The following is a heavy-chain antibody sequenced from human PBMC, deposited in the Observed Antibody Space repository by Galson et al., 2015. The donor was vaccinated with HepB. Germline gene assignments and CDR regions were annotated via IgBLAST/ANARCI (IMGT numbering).Heavy chain of an antibody. CDR3: ARRADTRYWYFDL. Sequence: SCKASGYTFTNYDINWVRQAAGQGLEWMGWMNPSSGNAAYAQKLQGRVTMTRNTSTGTAYMELSSLRSEDTAVYYCARRADTRYWYFDLWGRGTLVTVSS. J-gene: IGHJ2*01. V-gene: IGHV1-8*01. CDR2: MNPSSGNA. CDR1: GYTFTNYD. D-gene: IGHD3-3*01.